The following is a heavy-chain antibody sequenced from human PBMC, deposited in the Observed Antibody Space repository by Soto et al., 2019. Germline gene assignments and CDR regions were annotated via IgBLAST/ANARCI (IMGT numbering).Heavy chain of an antibody. CDR1: GGTFSSYA. V-gene: IGHV1-69*13. J-gene: IGHJ4*02. Sequence: SVKVSCKASGGTFSSYAISWVRQAPGQGLEWMGGIIPIFGTANYAQKFQGRVTITADESTSTAYMELSSLRSEDTAVYYCARVPSYDSSGPLDYWGQGALVTVSS. D-gene: IGHD3-22*01. CDR3: ARVPSYDSSGPLDY. CDR2: IIPIFGTA.